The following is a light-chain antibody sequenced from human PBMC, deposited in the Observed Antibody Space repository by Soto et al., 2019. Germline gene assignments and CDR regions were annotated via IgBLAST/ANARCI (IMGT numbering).Light chain of an antibody. V-gene: IGKV3-11*01. Sequence: EIVLTQSTATLRLSPGERATLSCRASQSVRGYLAWYQQKPGQAPRLLIYDASYRATGFPARFSGIGSGTDFPLTISRLEPEDFVVYYCQQYGRSPTFGQGTKVDI. CDR2: DAS. CDR3: QQYGRSPT. CDR1: QSVRGY. J-gene: IGKJ1*01.